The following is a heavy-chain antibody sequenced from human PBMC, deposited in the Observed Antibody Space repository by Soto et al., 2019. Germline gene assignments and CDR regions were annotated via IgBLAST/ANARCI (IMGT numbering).Heavy chain of an antibody. CDR2: INAGNGNT. Sequence: QVQLVQSGAEVKKPGASVKVSCKASGYTFTSYAMHWVRQAPGQRLEWMGWINAGNGNTKYSQKFQDRVTITRDTSASTAYMELSSLRSEDTAVYYCAREYSSSSGSDYWGQGTLVTVSS. J-gene: IGHJ4*02. CDR1: GYTFTSYA. D-gene: IGHD6-6*01. V-gene: IGHV1-3*01. CDR3: AREYSSSSGSDY.